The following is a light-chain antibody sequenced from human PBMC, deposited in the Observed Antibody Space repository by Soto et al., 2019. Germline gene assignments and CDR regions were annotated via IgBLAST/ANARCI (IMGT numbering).Light chain of an antibody. CDR1: SSNIGAGYD. V-gene: IGLV1-40*01. Sequence: QSVLTQPHSVSGAPGQRVTISCTGSSSNIGAGYDVHWYQQLPGTAPKLLIYGNNNRPSGVPDRFSGSKSGTSASLAITGLQAEDEADYYCQSYDSSLSVVFGGGTKLTV. J-gene: IGLJ2*01. CDR2: GNN. CDR3: QSYDSSLSVV.